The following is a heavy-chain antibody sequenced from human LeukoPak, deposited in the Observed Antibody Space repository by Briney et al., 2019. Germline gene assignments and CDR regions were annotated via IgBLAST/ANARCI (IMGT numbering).Heavy chain of an antibody. D-gene: IGHD3-3*01. CDR1: GYTFTSYG. CDR3: ARDYLRFLEWLPHNWFDP. CDR2: ISAYNGNT. J-gene: IGHJ5*02. Sequence: GASVQVSCKASGYTFTSYGISWVRQAPGQGLEWMGWISAYNGNTNYAQKLQGRVTMTTDTSTSTAYMELRSLRSDDTAVYYCARDYLRFLEWLPHNWFDPWGQGTLVTVSS. V-gene: IGHV1-18*01.